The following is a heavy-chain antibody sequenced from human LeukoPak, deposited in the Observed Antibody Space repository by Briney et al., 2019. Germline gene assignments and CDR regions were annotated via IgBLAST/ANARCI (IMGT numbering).Heavy chain of an antibody. D-gene: IGHD6-19*01. CDR2: ISNSGITI. CDR1: GFTFSSYE. V-gene: IGHV3-48*03. J-gene: IGHJ4*02. CDR3: ARDSHSSGWYGLDY. Sequence: GGSLRLSCAASGFTFSSYEMNWVRQAPGKGLGWVSYISNSGITIYYADSVKGRFTISRDNAKNSLYLQLNSLRAEDTAVYYCARDSHSSGWYGLDYWGQGTLVTVSS.